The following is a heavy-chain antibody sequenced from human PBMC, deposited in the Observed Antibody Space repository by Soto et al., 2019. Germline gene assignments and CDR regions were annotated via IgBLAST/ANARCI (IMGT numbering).Heavy chain of an antibody. J-gene: IGHJ4*02. Sequence: PGGSLRLSCAASGFTFSSYAMHWVRQAPGKGLEWVAVISYDGSNKYYADSVKGRFTISRDNSKNTLYLQMNSLRAEDTAVYYCARGLVVTTLRFLEWLSPLDYWGQGTLVTVSS. D-gene: IGHD3-3*01. CDR3: ARGLVVTTLRFLEWLSPLDY. V-gene: IGHV3-30-3*01. CDR2: ISYDGSNK. CDR1: GFTFSSYA.